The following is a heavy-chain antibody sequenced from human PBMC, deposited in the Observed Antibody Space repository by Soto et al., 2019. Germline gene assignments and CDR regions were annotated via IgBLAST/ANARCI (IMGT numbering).Heavy chain of an antibody. D-gene: IGHD3-10*01. V-gene: IGHV4-59*08. CDR2: IYYSGST. CDR1: GGSISSYY. Sequence: SETLSLTCTVSGGSISSYYWSWIRQPPGKGLEWIGYIYYSGSTNYNPSLKSRVTPSVDTSKNQFSLKLRSVTAADPAVYYCASLITMVRGVIIPPSNIGYFDPWGQGTLVTVSS. CDR3: ASLITMVRGVIIPPSNIGYFDP. J-gene: IGHJ5*02.